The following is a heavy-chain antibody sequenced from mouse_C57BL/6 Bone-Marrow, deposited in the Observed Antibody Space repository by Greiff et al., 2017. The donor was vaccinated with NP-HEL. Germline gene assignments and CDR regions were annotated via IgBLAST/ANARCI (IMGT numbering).Heavy chain of an antibody. CDR2: IWTGGGT. CDR1: GFSLTSYA. D-gene: IGHD1-1*01. J-gene: IGHJ4*01. Sequence: VHLVESGPGLVAPSQSLSITCTVSGFSLTSYAISWVRQPPGKGLEWLGVIWTGGGTNYNSALKSRLSISKDNSKSQVFLKMNSLQTDDTARYYCARNYYGTPYYYAMDYWGQGTSVTVSS. CDR3: ARNYYGTPYYYAMDY. V-gene: IGHV2-9-1*01.